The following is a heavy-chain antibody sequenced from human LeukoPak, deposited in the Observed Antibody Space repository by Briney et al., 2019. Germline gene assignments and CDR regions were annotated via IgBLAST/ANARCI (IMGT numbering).Heavy chain of an antibody. CDR3: ARAGPDYYYDSSGYSSWFDP. CDR2: INPSSGGT. D-gene: IGHD3-22*01. CDR1: GYTFTGYY. V-gene: IGHV1-2*02. Sequence: GASVKVSCKASGYTFTGYYMHWVRQAPGQGLEWMGWINPSSGGTNYAQKFQGRVTMTRDTSISTAYMELSRLRSDDTAVYYCARAGPDYYYDSSGYSSWFDPWGQGTLVTVSS. J-gene: IGHJ5*02.